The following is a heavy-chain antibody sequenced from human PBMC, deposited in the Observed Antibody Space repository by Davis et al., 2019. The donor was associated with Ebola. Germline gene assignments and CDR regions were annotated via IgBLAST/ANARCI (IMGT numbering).Heavy chain of an antibody. Sequence: SVKVSCKASGYTFTSYDINWVRQAPGQRLEWIGWIVVGSGNTNYAQKFQERVTITRDMSTSTAYMELSSLRSEDTAVYYCATDDPREVATIWYYYYGMDVWGQGTTVTVSS. D-gene: IGHD5-12*01. CDR3: ATDDPREVATIWYYYYGMDV. CDR2: IVVGSGNT. V-gene: IGHV1-58*02. CDR1: GYTFTSYD. J-gene: IGHJ6*02.